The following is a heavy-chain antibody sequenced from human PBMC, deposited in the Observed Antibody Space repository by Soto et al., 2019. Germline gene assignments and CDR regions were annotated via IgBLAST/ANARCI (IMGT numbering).Heavy chain of an antibody. J-gene: IGHJ5*02. CDR1: GYSFISYD. CDR2: INPDSGNT. Sequence: QVPLVQSGAEVKNPGASVKVSCRTSGYSFISYDINWLRQATGQGLEWMGWINPDSGNTGYSQKFQGRLTMTKDTSRSTAYMELTSLRSEDTAVYYCARGGKTMREVHTLDPWGRGTQVTVS. V-gene: IGHV1-8*01. CDR3: ARGGKTMREVHTLDP.